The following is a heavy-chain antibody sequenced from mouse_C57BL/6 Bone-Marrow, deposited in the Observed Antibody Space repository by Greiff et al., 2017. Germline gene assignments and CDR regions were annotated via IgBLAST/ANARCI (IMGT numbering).Heavy chain of an antibody. J-gene: IGHJ3*01. V-gene: IGHV14-4*01. Sequence: EVQLVESGAELVRPGASVTLSCTASGFNIKDDYMHWVKQRPEQGLAWIGWIDPENGDTEYASKFQGKAPITADTSSNPAYLQLSSLTSEDTAVYYCTHYGSSPAWFAYWGQGTLVTVSA. CDR3: THYGSSPAWFAY. CDR1: GFNIKDDY. D-gene: IGHD1-1*01. CDR2: IDPENGDT.